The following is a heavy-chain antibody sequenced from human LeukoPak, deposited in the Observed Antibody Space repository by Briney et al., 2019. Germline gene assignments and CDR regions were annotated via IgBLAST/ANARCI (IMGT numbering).Heavy chain of an antibody. CDR3: ARQGGPEVRYFDWFGDRNWFDP. CDR2: IYYSGST. CDR1: GGSISSYY. Sequence: SETLSLTCTVSGGSISSYYWSWIRQPPGKGLEWIGYIYYSGSTNYNPSLKSRVTISVDTSKNQFSLKLSSVTAADTAVYYCARQGGPEVRYFDWFGDRNWFDPWGQGTLVTVSS. V-gene: IGHV4-59*08. D-gene: IGHD3-9*01. J-gene: IGHJ5*02.